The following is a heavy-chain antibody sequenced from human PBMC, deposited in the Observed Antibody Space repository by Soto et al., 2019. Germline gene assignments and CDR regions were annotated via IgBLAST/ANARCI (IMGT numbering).Heavy chain of an antibody. CDR3: AGMYYDFWSGYYSGGWFDP. D-gene: IGHD3-3*01. V-gene: IGHV4-30-2*01. CDR1: GGSISSGDYS. CDR2: IYHSGST. J-gene: IGHJ5*02. Sequence: QLQLQESGSGLVKPSQTLSLTCAVSGGSISSGDYSWSWIRQPPGKGLEWIGYIYHSGSTYYNTTRKSRDTLSVDRSKNQFSLKLSSVTAADTAVYYCAGMYYDFWSGYYSGGWFDPWGQGTLVTVSS.